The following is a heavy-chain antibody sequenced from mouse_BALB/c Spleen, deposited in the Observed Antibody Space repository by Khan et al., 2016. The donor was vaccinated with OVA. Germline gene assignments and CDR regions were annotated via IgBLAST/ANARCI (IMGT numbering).Heavy chain of an antibody. J-gene: IGHJ4*01. CDR2: ISSSGST. CDR3: ARDGSRYNYAMDY. D-gene: IGHD2-3*01. CDR1: GYSITSDYA. V-gene: IGHV3-2*02. Sequence: EVQLQESGPGLVKPSQSLSLTCTVTGYSITSDYAWYWIRQFPGNKLEWMGYISSSGSTNYNPALKSRISITRDTSKNQFFLQLNSETTEDTATYYCARDGSRYNYAMDYWGQGTSVTVSS.